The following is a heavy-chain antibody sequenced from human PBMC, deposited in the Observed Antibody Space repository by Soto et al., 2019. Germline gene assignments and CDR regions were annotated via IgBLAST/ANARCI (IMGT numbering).Heavy chain of an antibody. CDR2: ISYDGSNK. V-gene: IGHV3-30*18. J-gene: IGHJ4*02. CDR3: AKDVSGYYFDY. Sequence: VQLVESGGGVVQPGRSLRLSCAASGFTFSSYGMHWVRQAPGKGLEWVAVISYDGSNKYYADSVKGRFTISRDNSKNTLYLQMNSLRAEDTAVYYCAKDVSGYYFDYWGQGTLVTVSS. D-gene: IGHD6-25*01. CDR1: GFTFSSYG.